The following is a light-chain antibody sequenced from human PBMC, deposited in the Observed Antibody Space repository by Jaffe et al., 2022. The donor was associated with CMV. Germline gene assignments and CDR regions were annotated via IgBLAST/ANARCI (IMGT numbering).Light chain of an antibody. V-gene: IGKV3-20*01. CDR1: QGYSDPY. Sequence: EIILTQSPGTLSLSPGERATLSCRASQGYSDPYLAWYQQKPGQAPRLLIYGVSTRAAGIPDRFSGSGSGPDFTLTISRLEPEDFALYYCQQYGNSPLTFGPGTRVDFK. CDR2: GVS. J-gene: IGKJ3*01. CDR3: QQYGNSPLT.